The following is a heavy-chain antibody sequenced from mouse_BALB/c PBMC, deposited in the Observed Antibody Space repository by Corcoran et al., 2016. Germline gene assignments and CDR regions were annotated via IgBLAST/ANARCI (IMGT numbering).Heavy chain of an antibody. V-gene: IGHV3-6*02. CDR3: ARAGAYYRYEGAMDY. D-gene: IGHD2-14*01. CDR1: GYSITSGYY. CDR2: ISYDGSN. Sequence: DVQLQESGPGLVKPSQSLSLTCSVTGYSITSGYYWNWIRQFPGNKLEWMGYISYDGSNNYNPSLKNRISINRDTSKNQFFLKLNSVTTEDTATYYCARAGAYYRYEGAMDYWGQGTSVTVSS. J-gene: IGHJ4*01.